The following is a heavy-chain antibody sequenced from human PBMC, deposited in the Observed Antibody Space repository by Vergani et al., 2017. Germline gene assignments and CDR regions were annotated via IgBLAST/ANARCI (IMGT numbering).Heavy chain of an antibody. J-gene: IGHJ4*02. CDR3: ASLAPELWRYYFDY. Sequence: VQLLESGGGLVQPGGSLRLSCAASGFTFSDYYMSWIRQAPGKGLEWVSYISSSGSTIYYADSVKGRFTISRDNAKNSLYLQMNSLRAEDTAVYYCASLAPELWRYYFDYWGQGTLVTVSS. D-gene: IGHD3-3*01. CDR1: GFTFSDYY. V-gene: IGHV3-11*01. CDR2: ISSSGSTI.